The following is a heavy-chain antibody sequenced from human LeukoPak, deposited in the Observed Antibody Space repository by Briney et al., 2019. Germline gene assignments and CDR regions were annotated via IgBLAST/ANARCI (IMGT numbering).Heavy chain of an antibody. CDR1: GFTFGDYA. D-gene: IGHD5-18*01. J-gene: IGHJ4*02. V-gene: IGHV3-49*03. CDR3: TRDRGYSYGPGRYFDY. Sequence: GRSLRLSCTASGFTFGDYAMSWFRQAPGKGLEWVGFIRSKAYGGTTEYAASVKGRFTISRDDSKSIAYLQMNSLKTEDTAVYYCTRDRGYSYGPGRYFDYWGQGTLVTVSS. CDR2: IRSKAYGGTT.